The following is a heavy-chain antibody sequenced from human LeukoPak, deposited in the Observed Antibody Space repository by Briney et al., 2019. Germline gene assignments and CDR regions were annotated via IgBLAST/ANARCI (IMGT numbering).Heavy chain of an antibody. CDR3: ARMDYYGSSGGNWFDP. J-gene: IGHJ5*02. CDR2: RNPNNGKT. V-gene: IGHV1-8*01. D-gene: IGHD3-22*01. Sequence: ASVRVSCKASGYIFTSDDINWGRQAPGQGGEWMGWRNPNNGKTGYVQKFQGRDTMTRDTSISTAYMELSSLRSEDTAVYYCARMDYYGSSGGNWFDPWGQGTLVTVSS. CDR1: GYIFTSDD.